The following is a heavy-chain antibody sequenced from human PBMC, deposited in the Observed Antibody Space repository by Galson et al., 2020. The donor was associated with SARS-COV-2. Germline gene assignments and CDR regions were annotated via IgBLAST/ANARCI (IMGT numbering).Heavy chain of an antibody. CDR3: ARGLPDLVAADDYGDYNGPAGYFDW. J-gene: IGHJ4*03. CDR2: INTYNDNT. V-gene: IGHV1-18*01. Sequence: GESLKISCKASGYSFTKYGITWVRQAPGQGLEWVGWINTYNDNTECSEMLQGRVTLTTDTSTSTAYMELRSLRSDDTAVYYCARGLPDLVAADDYGDYNGPAGYFDWWGQGSLVTVSS. CDR1: GYSFTKYG. D-gene: IGHD4-17*01.